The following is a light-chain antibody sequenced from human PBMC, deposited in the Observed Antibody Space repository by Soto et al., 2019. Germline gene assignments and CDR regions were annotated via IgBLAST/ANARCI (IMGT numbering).Light chain of an antibody. V-gene: IGKV2-24*01. CDR1: QSLLHSDGSTY. CDR2: KIS. Sequence: DIVLTQTPLSSAVTLGQPASISCRSSQSLLHSDGSTYLSWLHQRPGQPPRLLIYKISNRLSGVPDRFSGSGAGTDFTLKISRVEAEDVGVYYCMQATQFPPYTFGQGTELEIE. CDR3: MQATQFPPYT. J-gene: IGKJ2*01.